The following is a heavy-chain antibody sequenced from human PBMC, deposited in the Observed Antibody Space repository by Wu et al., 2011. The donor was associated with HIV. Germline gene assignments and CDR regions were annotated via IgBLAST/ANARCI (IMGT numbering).Heavy chain of an antibody. D-gene: IGHD6-13*01. V-gene: IGHV1-69-2*01. CDR3: ANRGPSGQLVQGYDAFDI. Sequence: EVQLVQSGAEVKKPGATVKISCKVSGYTFTDYYIHWVQQAPGKGLEWMGLVDPEDGETIYAEKFQGRVTITADTSTDTAYMELSSLRSEDTAVYYCANRGPSGQLVQGYDAFDIWGQGTMVTVSS. J-gene: IGHJ3*02. CDR1: GYTFTDYY. CDR2: VDPEDGET.